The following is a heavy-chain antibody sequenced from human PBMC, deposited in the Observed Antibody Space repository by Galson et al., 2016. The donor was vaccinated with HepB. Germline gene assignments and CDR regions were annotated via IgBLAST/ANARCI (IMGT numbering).Heavy chain of an antibody. J-gene: IGHJ4*02. CDR1: GFTFTNAW. V-gene: IGHV3-15*01. CDR2: IKSKADGGTV. D-gene: IGHD3/OR15-3a*01. Sequence: SLRLSCAASGFTFTNAWMTWVRQAPGKGLEWVAHIKSKADGGTVDYAAPVKGRFTISRDDSKNTLYLQMNGLKAEDTALYYCTVTVDVDYDYWGQGTLVTVSS. CDR3: TVTVDVDYDY.